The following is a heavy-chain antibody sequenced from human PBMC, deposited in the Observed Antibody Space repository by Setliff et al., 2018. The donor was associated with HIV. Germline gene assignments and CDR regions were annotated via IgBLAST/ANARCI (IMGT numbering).Heavy chain of an antibody. Sequence: KLSETLSLTCTVSGGSISSSPYYWGWIRQPPGKGLAWIGYISNSGKTYYNPSLNSRVTLSADTSKNQFSLNLNSVTATDTAVYYCARQGLTMNRGVPAPILYYFDYWGPGILVTVSS. CDR3: ARQGLTMNRGVPAPILYYFDY. J-gene: IGHJ4*02. V-gene: IGHV4-39*01. D-gene: IGHD3-10*01. CDR1: GGSISSSPYY. CDR2: ISNSGKT.